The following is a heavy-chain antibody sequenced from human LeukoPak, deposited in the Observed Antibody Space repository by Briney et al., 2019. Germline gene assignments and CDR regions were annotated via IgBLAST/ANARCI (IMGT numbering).Heavy chain of an antibody. CDR1: GGSISSYY. Sequence: SETLALTCTVSGGSISSYYWSWVRQPPGKGLEWIGYIYYSGSTNYNPSLKSRVTISVDTSKNHLSLKLSSVTAADTAVYYCARHAGNGVRGVIVYWGQGTLVTVSS. J-gene: IGHJ4*02. CDR2: IYYSGST. V-gene: IGHV4-59*08. CDR3: ARHAGNGVRGVIVY. D-gene: IGHD3-10*01.